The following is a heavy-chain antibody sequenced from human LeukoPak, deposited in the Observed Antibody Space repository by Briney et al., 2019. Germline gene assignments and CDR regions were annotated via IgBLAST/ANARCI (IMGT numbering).Heavy chain of an antibody. CDR2: ISGSGAST. CDR1: GFTFSSYA. CDR3: AKGGPYSSGWPRFDY. J-gene: IGHJ4*02. Sequence: PGGSLRLSCAASGFTFSSYAMSWVRQAPWTGLEWVSAISGSGASTYYADSVKGRFTISRDNSKNTLYLQMNSLRAEDTAVYYCAKGGPYSSGWPRFDYWGQGTLVTVSS. V-gene: IGHV3-23*01. D-gene: IGHD6-19*01.